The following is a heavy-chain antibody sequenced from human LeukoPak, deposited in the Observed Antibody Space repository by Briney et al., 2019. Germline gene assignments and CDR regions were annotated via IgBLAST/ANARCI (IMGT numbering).Heavy chain of an antibody. D-gene: IGHD3-10*01. CDR2: ISGSGGST. CDR1: GFTFSSYA. V-gene: IGHV3-23*01. Sequence: GGSLRLSCAASGFTFSSYAMSWVRQAPGKGQEWVSAISGSGGSTYYADSVKGRFTISRDNSKNTLYLQMNSLRAEDTAVYYCAKDLLWFGGTGGMDVWGKGTTVTVSS. J-gene: IGHJ6*03. CDR3: AKDLLWFGGTGGMDV.